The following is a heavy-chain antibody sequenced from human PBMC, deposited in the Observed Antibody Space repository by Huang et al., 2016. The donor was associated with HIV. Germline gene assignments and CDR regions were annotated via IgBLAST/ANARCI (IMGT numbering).Heavy chain of an antibody. Sequence: QVQLVQSGAEVRKPGASVRVSCKASGFPFTTYACNWVRQATGQGREWMGGMNPSSGNTGYAKKYQGRVTITSNTSINTAYMELSSLRSDDTAVYYCARAKGYDWDGRNYYSRYTFDSWGQGTLVTVSS. CDR2: MNPSSGNT. CDR1: GFPFTTYA. D-gene: IGHD3-22*01. V-gene: IGHV1-8*03. CDR3: ARAKGYDWDGRNYYSRYTFDS. J-gene: IGHJ4*02.